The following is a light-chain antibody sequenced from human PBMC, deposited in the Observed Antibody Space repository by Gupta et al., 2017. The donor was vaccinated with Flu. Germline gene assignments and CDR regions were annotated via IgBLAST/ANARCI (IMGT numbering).Light chain of an antibody. CDR3: CSYAGSYTWV. Sequence: GSDVGGYNYVSWYQQHPGKAPKLMIYDVSKRPSGVPDRSSGSKSGNTASLTISGLQAEDEADYYCCSYAGSYTWVFGGGTKLTVL. V-gene: IGLV2-11*01. CDR1: GSDVGGYNY. J-gene: IGLJ3*02. CDR2: DVS.